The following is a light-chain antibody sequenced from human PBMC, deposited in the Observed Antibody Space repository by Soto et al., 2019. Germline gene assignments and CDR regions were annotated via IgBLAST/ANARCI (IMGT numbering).Light chain of an antibody. CDR1: SSDVGGYNY. V-gene: IGLV2-8*01. Sequence: QAVVTQPPSASGSPGQSVTISCTGTSSDVGGYNYVSWYQQHPGKAPKLTIYEVSQRPSGVPDRFSGSRSGNTASLTVSGLQAEDEADYYCSSYAGSKNVVFGGGTKVTVL. J-gene: IGLJ2*01. CDR2: EVS. CDR3: SSYAGSKNVV.